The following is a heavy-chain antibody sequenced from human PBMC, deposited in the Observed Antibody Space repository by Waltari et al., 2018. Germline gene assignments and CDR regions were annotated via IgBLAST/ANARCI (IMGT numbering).Heavy chain of an antibody. CDR1: GFTFSSYA. Sequence: EVQLLESGGGLVQPGGSLRLSCAASGFTFSSYAMSWVRQAPGKGLEWVSAISGSGGSTYYADSVKGRFTISRDNSKNTLYLQMNSLRAEDTAVYYCAKDNRPKGAAGTIFDYWGQGTLVTVSS. CDR2: ISGSGGST. D-gene: IGHD6-13*01. V-gene: IGHV3-23*01. CDR3: AKDNRPKGAAGTIFDY. J-gene: IGHJ4*02.